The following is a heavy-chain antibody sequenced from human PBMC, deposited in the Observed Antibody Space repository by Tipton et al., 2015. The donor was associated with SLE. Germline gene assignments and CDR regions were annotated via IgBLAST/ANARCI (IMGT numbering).Heavy chain of an antibody. CDR1: GGSVTSHY. CDR2: IYYSGSP. V-gene: IGHV4-59*02. D-gene: IGHD4-17*01. CDR3: ARVGYGDCGGIDY. J-gene: IGHJ4*02. Sequence: GLVKPSETLSLTCSVSGGSVTSHYWSWIWQPPGKGLEWIGYIYYSGSPNYDPSVKSRVTISIDTSKNHFSLRLTSVTAADTAVYYCARVGYGDCGGIDYWGQGTLVTVSS.